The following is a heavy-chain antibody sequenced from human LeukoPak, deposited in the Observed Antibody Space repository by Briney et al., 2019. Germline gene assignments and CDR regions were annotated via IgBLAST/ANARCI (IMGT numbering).Heavy chain of an antibody. D-gene: IGHD3-22*01. CDR1: GFTYSSYE. CDR2: LSSSGSII. V-gene: IGHV3-48*03. CDR3: QIPTSGY. J-gene: IGHJ4*02. Sequence: AGGSLRLSCAASGFTYSSYEMNGVRQAPGKGLEWVSYLSSSGSIIYYADSVKGRFTISRDNAKNSLYLQMNSLRAEDTAVYYCQIPTSGYWGQGTLVTVYS.